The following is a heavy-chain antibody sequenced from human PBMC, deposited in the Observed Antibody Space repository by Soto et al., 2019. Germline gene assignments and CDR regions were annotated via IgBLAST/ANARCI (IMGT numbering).Heavy chain of an antibody. CDR1: GFTVSSNY. CDR2: IYSGGST. D-gene: IGHD3-16*01. CDR3: ARDRWGIPVTYGMDV. V-gene: IGHV3-53*02. Sequence: EVQLVETGGGLIQPGGSLRLSCAASGFTVSSNYMSGVRQAPGKGLEWVSVIYSGGSTYYADSVKGRFTISRDNSKNTLYLQMNSLRAEDTAVYYCARDRWGIPVTYGMDVWGQGTTVTVSS. J-gene: IGHJ6*02.